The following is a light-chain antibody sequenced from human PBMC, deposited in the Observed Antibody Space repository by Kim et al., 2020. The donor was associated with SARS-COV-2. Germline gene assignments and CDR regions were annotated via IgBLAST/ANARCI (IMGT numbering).Light chain of an antibody. CDR3: AAWDDSLNGWV. CDR2: SNT. CDR1: GTNIGCYT. J-gene: IGLJ3*02. V-gene: IGLV1-44*01. Sequence: QRVTMSFSGSGTNIGCYTVNRYQPLPAAAPNLLIYSNTQRPSGVPVRFSGYTSGTSASLAISGLQSEDEADYYCAAWDDSLNGWVFGGGTQLTVL.